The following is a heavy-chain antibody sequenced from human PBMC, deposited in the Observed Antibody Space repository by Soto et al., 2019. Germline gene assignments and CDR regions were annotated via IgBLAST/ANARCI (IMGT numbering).Heavy chain of an antibody. CDR1: GGSISSGGYS. CDR3: ARQSSSWYEGYFDY. Sequence: SETLSLTCAVSGGSISSGGYSWSWIRQPPGKGLEWIGYIYHSGSTYYNPSLKSRVTISVDTSKNQFSLKLSSVTAADTAVYYCARQSSSWYEGYFDYWGQGTLVTVSS. CDR2: IYHSGST. D-gene: IGHD6-13*01. J-gene: IGHJ4*02. V-gene: IGHV4-30-2*01.